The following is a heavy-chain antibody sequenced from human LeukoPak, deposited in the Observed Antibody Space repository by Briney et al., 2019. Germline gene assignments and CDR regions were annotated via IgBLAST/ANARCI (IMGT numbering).Heavy chain of an antibody. D-gene: IGHD6-13*01. CDR1: GFTFSSYA. Sequence: GGSLRLSCAASGFTFSSYAMSWVRQAPGKGLEWVSAISGSGGSTYYADSVKGRFTISRDNSKNTLYLQMNSLRAEDTAVYYCAKDRAKRHSSPSAFDIWGQGTMVTVSS. J-gene: IGHJ3*02. V-gene: IGHV3-23*01. CDR2: ISGSGGST. CDR3: AKDRAKRHSSPSAFDI.